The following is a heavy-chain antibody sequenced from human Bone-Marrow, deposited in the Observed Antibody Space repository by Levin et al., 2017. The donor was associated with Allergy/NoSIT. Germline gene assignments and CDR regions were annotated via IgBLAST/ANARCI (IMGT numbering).Heavy chain of an antibody. J-gene: IGHJ4*02. D-gene: IGHD3-3*01. Sequence: GESLKISCAASGFTFSNAWMSWVRQAPGKGLEWVGRIKSKTDGGTTDYAAPVKGRFTISRDDSKNTLYLQMNSLKTEDTAVYYCTTEKYYDFWSGYYTEDYWGQGTLVTVSS. CDR1: GFTFSNAW. CDR3: TTEKYYDFWSGYYTEDY. CDR2: IKSKTDGGTT. V-gene: IGHV3-15*01.